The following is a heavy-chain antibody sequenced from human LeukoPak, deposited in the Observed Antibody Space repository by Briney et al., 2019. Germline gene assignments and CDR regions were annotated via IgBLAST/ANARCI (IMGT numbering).Heavy chain of an antibody. CDR1: GFTFSDYY. CDR2: ISNSGRTI. D-gene: IGHD3-22*01. Sequence: KTGGSLRLSCAASGFTFSDYYMGWIRQAPGKGLEWVSYISNSGRTIYYTDSAKGRITVSRDNAQNSLYLHMNSLRADDTAVYYCARETYYHRSGYPAHAFDIWGQGTMVTVSS. V-gene: IGHV3-11*01. CDR3: ARETYYHRSGYPAHAFDI. J-gene: IGHJ3*02.